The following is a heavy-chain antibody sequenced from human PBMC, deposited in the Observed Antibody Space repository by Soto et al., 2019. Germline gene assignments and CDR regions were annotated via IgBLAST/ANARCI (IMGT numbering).Heavy chain of an antibody. J-gene: IGHJ4*02. CDR3: ARENSYFDY. Sequence: GASVKVSCKASGYTFRYFGISWVRQAPGQGLEWMGWISAYNANANYAQKFQGRLTMTADTSTSTAYMELMSLISDDTAVYYCARENSYFDYWGQGTLVTVSS. CDR1: GYTFRYFG. CDR2: ISAYNANA. V-gene: IGHV1-18*01.